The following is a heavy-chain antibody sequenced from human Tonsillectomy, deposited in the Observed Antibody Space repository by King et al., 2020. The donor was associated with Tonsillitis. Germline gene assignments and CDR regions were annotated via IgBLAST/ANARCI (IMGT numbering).Heavy chain of an antibody. CDR2: IYSGGST. Sequence: VQLVESGGGLVQPGGSLRLSCAASGFTVSSNYMSWVRQAPGKGLEWVSVIYSGGSTYYADSVKGRFTISRHNSKNTLYLQMNSLRAEDTAVYYCARDRTKGSYPDYYYYYGMDVWGQGTTVTVSS. J-gene: IGHJ6*02. V-gene: IGHV3-53*04. CDR1: GFTVSSNY. CDR3: ARDRTKGSYPDYYYYYGMDV. D-gene: IGHD3-16*02.